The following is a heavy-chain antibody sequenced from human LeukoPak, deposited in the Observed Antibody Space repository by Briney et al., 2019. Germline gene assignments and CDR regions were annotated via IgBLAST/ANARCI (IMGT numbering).Heavy chain of an antibody. D-gene: IGHD3-3*01. CDR3: ARGPDFYYYGMDV. CDR1: GGSCSGYY. J-gene: IGHJ6*02. CDR2: INHSGST. V-gene: IGHV4-34*01. Sequence: SETLSLTCAVYGGSCSGYYWSWIRQPPGKGLEWIGEINHSGSTNYNPSLKSRVTISVDTSKNQFSLKLSSVTAADTAVYYCARGPDFYYYGMDVWGQGTTVTVSS.